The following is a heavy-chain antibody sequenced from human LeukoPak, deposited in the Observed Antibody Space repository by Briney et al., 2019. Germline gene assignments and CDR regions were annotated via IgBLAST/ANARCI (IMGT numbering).Heavy chain of an antibody. V-gene: IGHV4-4*02. CDR1: GGSISSSNW. Sequence: SGTLSLTCAVSGGSISSSNWWSWVRQPPGKGLEWIGEIYHSGSTNYNPSLKSRVTISVDTSKNQFSLKLSSVTAADTAVYYCARGYDYGDYGVDAFDIWGQGTMVAVSS. CDR2: IYHSGST. D-gene: IGHD4-17*01. J-gene: IGHJ3*02. CDR3: ARGYDYGDYGVDAFDI.